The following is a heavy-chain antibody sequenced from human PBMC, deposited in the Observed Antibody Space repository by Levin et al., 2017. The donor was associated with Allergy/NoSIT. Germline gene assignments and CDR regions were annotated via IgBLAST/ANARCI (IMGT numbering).Heavy chain of an antibody. V-gene: IGHV6-1*01. CDR1: GDSVSSNSAA. CDR2: PSYLSPLFH. CDR3: ARVGPSWTDAFHI. D-gene: IGHD3/OR15-3a*01. Sequence: SHSLSLTCAISGDSVSSNSAAWNWIRQSPSRGLDLLGMPSYLSPLFHAYAVSVKSRITINPDTSKNQFSLQLNSVTPEDTAVYYCARVGPSWTDAFHIWGQGTMVTVSS. J-gene: IGHJ3*02.